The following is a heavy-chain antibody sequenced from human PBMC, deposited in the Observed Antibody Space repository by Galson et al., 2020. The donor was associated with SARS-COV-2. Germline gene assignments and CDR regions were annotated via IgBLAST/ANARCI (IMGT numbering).Heavy chain of an antibody. J-gene: IGHJ6*04. V-gene: IGHV1-58*01. D-gene: IGHD3-3*01. CDR2: IVVGSGNT. Sequence: SVKVSCKASGFTFNRSAVQWVRQARGQRPEWIGWIVVGSGNTNYAQKLQERVIITRDMSTSTTYMELSSLRSEDTAVYYCAADNRYYDFWSGPHTPDVWGKGTTITVSS. CDR1: GFTFNRSA. CDR3: AADNRYYDFWSGPHTPDV.